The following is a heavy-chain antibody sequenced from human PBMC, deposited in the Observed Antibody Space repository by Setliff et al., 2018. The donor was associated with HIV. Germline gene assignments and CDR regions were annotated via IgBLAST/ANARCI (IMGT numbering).Heavy chain of an antibody. Sequence: PSVKVSCKASGYTFTSYIMNWVRQAPGQGLEWMGWISAYNGNTKYAQKFQGRVTMTTDTSTSTAYMELRSLRSDDTAVHYCARSRYDSGGYPDAFDIWGQGTMVTVSS. V-gene: IGHV1-18*01. CDR1: GYTFTSYI. D-gene: IGHD3-22*01. J-gene: IGHJ3*02. CDR2: ISAYNGNT. CDR3: ARSRYDSGGYPDAFDI.